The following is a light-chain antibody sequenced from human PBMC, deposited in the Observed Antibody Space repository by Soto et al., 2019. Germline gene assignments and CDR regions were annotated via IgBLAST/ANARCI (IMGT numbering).Light chain of an antibody. CDR2: GIS. CDR1: QSVTNRY. Sequence: ENVLTQSPGILSLSPGERATLSCRATQSVTNRYFAWYQQKPGQAPRLLIYGISSSATDIPDRFSGSGSGTDFTLTISRLEPEDFVVYYCQQYITLPHTFGQGTKLEVK. V-gene: IGKV3-20*01. J-gene: IGKJ2*01. CDR3: QQYITLPHT.